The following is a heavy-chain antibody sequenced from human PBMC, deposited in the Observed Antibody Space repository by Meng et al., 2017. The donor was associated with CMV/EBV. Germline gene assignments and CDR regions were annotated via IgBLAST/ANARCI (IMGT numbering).Heavy chain of an antibody. J-gene: IGHJ4*02. CDR3: AKDQDIVATGGAFDY. D-gene: IGHD5-12*01. CDR1: GFTFDDYT. V-gene: IGHV3-43*01. CDR2: ISWDGGST. Sequence: GGSLRLSCAASGFTFDDYTMHWVRQAPGKGLEWVSLISWDGGSTYYADSVKGRFTISRDNSKNSLYLQMNSLRTEDTALHYCAKDQDIVATGGAFDYWGQGTLVTVSS.